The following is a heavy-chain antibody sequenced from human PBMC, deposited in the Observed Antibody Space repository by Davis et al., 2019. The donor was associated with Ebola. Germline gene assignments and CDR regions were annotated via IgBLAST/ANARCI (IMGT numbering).Heavy chain of an antibody. CDR1: GGSFSGYY. CDR3: ARGGEQLVTTKGLYYYYGMDV. V-gene: IGHV4-34*01. J-gene: IGHJ6*02. Sequence: PSETLSLTCAVYGGSFSGYYWSWIHQPPGKGLEWIGEINHSGSTNYNPSLKSRVTISVDTSKNQFSLKLSSVTAADMTVYYCARGGEQLVTTKGLYYYYGMDVWGQGTTVTVSS. D-gene: IGHD6-6*01. CDR2: INHSGST.